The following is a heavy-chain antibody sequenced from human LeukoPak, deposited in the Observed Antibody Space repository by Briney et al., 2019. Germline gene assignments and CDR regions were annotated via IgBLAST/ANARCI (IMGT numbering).Heavy chain of an antibody. D-gene: IGHD3-22*01. J-gene: IGHJ4*02. Sequence: PGGSLRLSCAASGFTVSSNYMSWVRQAPGKGLEWVSVIYSGGNTYYADSVKGRFTISRDNSKNTLYLHMNSLRAEDTAVYYCARVGYYDSSGYYSNFDYWGQGTLVTVSS. CDR3: ARVGYYDSSGYYSNFDY. V-gene: IGHV3-66*01. CDR2: IYSGGNT. CDR1: GFTVSSNY.